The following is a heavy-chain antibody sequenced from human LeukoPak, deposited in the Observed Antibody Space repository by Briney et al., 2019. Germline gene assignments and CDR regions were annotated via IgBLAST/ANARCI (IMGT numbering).Heavy chain of an antibody. CDR1: GFTFSSYG. CDR3: AKLFRLGELSSNYYYMDV. V-gene: IGHV3-23*01. J-gene: IGHJ6*03. Sequence: GGSLRLSCAASGFTFSSYGMSWVRQAPGKGLEWVSAISGSGGSTYYADSVKGRFTISRDNSKNTLYLQMNSLRAEDTAVYYCAKLFRLGELSSNYYYMDVWGKGTTVTISS. CDR2: ISGSGGST. D-gene: IGHD3-16*02.